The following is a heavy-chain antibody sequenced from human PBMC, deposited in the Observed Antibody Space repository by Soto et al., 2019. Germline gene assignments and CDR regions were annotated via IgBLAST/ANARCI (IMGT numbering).Heavy chain of an antibody. Sequence: PSETLSLTCTVSGGSISSYYWSWIRQPPGKGLEWIGYIYYSGSTNYNPSLKSRVTISVDTSKNQFSLKLSSVTAADTAVYYCAVPADMDDAFEIWGQGTMVTVSS. CDR1: GGSISSYY. CDR3: AVPADMDDAFEI. V-gene: IGHV4-59*01. J-gene: IGHJ3*02. CDR2: IYYSGST. D-gene: IGHD2-2*01.